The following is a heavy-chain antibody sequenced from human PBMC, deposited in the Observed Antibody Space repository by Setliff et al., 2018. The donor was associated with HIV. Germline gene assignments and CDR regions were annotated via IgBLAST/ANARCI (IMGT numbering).Heavy chain of an antibody. D-gene: IGHD5-12*01. J-gene: IGHJ4*02. Sequence: GASVKVSCKASGYIFTDYYMYWIQQAPGKELEWVGRVDPENGLTIFAEHFQDRVTITADTSTDTVYMEMSSLTSEDTAVYYCATYRGRRYYLDYWGQGTLVTVSS. CDR2: VDPENGLT. CDR3: ATYRGRRYYLDY. CDR1: GYIFTDYY. V-gene: IGHV1-69-2*01.